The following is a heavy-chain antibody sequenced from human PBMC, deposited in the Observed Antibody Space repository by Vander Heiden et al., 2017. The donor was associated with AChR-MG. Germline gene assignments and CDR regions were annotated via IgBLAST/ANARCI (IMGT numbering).Heavy chain of an antibody. J-gene: IGHJ6*02. Sequence: QVQVRQWGAAPLKPSGTLSLTCSGYHWNWIRQSPGKGLEWIGEINYSGSTDYNPSLKSRVTISVDTSKNQFSLKLTSVTAADTAVYYCATGLVVVRADINYYYGLDVWGQGTTVTVSS. CDR1: GYH. CDR3: ATGLVVVRADINYYYGLDV. V-gene: IGHV4-34*01. CDR2: INYSGST. D-gene: IGHD2-15*01.